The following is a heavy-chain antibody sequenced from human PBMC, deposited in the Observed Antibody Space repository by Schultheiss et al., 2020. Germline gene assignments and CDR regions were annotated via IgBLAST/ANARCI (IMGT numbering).Heavy chain of an antibody. CDR1: GFTFSDYY. D-gene: IGHD3-22*01. CDR3: ARATRHYYDSSGYPNYGMDV. Sequence: GSLRLSCAASGFTFSDYYMSWIRQPLGKGLEWIGSMSYSGSTYYNPSLKSRVSISVDTSKNQFSLKLSSVTAADTAVYYCARATRHYYDSSGYPNYGMDVWGQGTTVTVSS. CDR2: MSYSGST. J-gene: IGHJ6*02. V-gene: IGHV4-38-2*01.